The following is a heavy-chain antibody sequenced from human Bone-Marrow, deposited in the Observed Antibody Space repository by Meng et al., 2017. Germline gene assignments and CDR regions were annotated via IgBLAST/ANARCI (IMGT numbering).Heavy chain of an antibody. J-gene: IGHJ4*02. CDR1: GGSMTSTSW. V-gene: IGHV4-4*02. CDR2: MSYFGGTS. CDR3: ARRNYPYYFDY. Sequence: QVQLQESGPGLVKPSGTLSLTCGVSGGSMTSTSWWSWLRQPPGRGLEWIGTMSYFGGTSNYNPSLKSRIVTSGDTSKNQFSLELTSVTAADTAVYYCARRNYPYYFDYWGQGILVTVSS. D-gene: IGHD5-24*01.